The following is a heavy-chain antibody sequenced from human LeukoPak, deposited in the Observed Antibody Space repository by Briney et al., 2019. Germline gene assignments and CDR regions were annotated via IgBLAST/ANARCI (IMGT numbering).Heavy chain of an antibody. J-gene: IGHJ4*02. CDR1: GGSITSYY. CDR3: ACGRTSGSYYIDF. V-gene: IGHV4-59*01. D-gene: IGHD1-26*01. CDR2: IYYSGST. Sequence: PSETLSLTCTVSGGSITSYYWTWIRQPPGKGLEWIGYIYYSGSTNYSPPLKSRVTISLDTSKNQFSLKLSSVTAADTAVYYCACGRTSGSYYIDFWGQGTLVTVSS.